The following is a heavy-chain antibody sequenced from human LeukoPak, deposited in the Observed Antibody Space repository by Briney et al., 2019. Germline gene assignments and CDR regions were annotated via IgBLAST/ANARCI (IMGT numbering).Heavy chain of an antibody. CDR1: GYSVTQLS. Sequence: ASVKVSCKVSGYSVTQLSIHWVRQAPGKGLEWMGGFDPEDAETLYAQNFQGRVTITADESTSTAYMELSSLRSEDTAVYYCARGIAVAANFDYWGQGTLVTVSS. CDR3: ARGIAVAANFDY. J-gene: IGHJ4*02. CDR2: FDPEDAET. V-gene: IGHV1-24*01. D-gene: IGHD6-19*01.